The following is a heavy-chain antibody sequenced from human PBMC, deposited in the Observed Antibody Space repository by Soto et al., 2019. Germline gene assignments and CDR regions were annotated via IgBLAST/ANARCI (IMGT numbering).Heavy chain of an antibody. CDR2: MNPNSGNT. Sequence: QVQLVQSGAEVKKPGASVKVSCKASGYTFTSYDINWVRQATGQGLEWMGWMNPNSGNTGYAQKFQGRVTMTRNTSINTAYMELSSLRXXXXAXXYCXRXKGSSVFHPWGQGTRVTVSS. V-gene: IGHV1-8*01. J-gene: IGHJ5*02. D-gene: IGHD6-6*01. CDR3: XRXKGSSVFHP. CDR1: GYTFTSYD.